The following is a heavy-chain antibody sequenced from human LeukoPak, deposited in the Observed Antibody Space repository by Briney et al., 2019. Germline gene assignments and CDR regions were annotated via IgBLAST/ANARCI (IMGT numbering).Heavy chain of an antibody. CDR1: GYTFTGYY. D-gene: IGHD1-26*01. V-gene: IGHV1-2*06. Sequence: GASVEVSCKASGYTFTGYYMHWVRQAPGQGLEWMGRINPNSGGTNYAQKFQGRVTMTRDTSISTAYMELSRLRSDDTAVYYCARESAGATSGPAEYFQHWGQGTLVTVSS. J-gene: IGHJ1*01. CDR3: ARESAGATSGPAEYFQH. CDR2: INPNSGGT.